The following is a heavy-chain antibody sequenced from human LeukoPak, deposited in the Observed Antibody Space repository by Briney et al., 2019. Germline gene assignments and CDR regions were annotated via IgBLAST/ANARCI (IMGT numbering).Heavy chain of an antibody. V-gene: IGHV1-69*05. J-gene: IGHJ4*02. D-gene: IGHD4-17*01. CDR2: IIPIFGTA. CDR1: GGTFSNHA. CDR3: ARDLSYGDFIFDY. Sequence: SVKVSCKASGGTFSNHAISWVRQAPGQGLEWMGGIIPIFGTANYAQKFQGRVTITTDESTSTAYMELSSLRSEDTAVYYCARDLSYGDFIFDYWGQGTLVTVSS.